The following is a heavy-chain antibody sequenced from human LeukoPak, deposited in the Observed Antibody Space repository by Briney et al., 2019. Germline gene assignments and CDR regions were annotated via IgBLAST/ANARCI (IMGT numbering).Heavy chain of an antibody. CDR2: ISSDGSNT. Sequence: GGSLRLSCAVSGFTFSSGYMHWVRQPPGKGPVWVSRISSDGSNTIYADSVKGRFTISRDDARNTLYLQMNSLRDADTAVYYLSRYSGGGVYWGQGTLVTVSS. CDR1: GFTFSSGY. CDR3: SRYSGGGVY. V-gene: IGHV3-74*01. J-gene: IGHJ4*02. D-gene: IGHD2-21*01.